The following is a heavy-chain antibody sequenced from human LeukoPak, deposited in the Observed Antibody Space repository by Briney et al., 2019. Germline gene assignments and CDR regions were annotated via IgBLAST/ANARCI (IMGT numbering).Heavy chain of an antibody. V-gene: IGHV3-33*01. J-gene: IGHJ4*02. CDR3: ARGGVQLWELDY. CDR1: GFTFSSYG. CDR2: IWYDGSNK. Sequence: GGSLRLSCAASGFTFSSYGMHWVRQAPGKGLEWVAVIWYDGSNKYYADSVKGRFTISRDNSKNTLYLQMNSLRAEDTAVYYCARGGVQLWELDYWGQGTLVTVSS. D-gene: IGHD5-18*01.